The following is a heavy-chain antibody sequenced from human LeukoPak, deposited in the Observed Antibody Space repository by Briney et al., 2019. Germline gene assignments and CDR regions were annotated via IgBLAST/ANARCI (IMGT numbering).Heavy chain of an antibody. CDR2: IIPIFGTA. V-gene: IGHV1-69*13. CDR1: GGTFSSYA. CDR3: ARIPPGGSSPPDF. D-gene: IGHD2-2*01. Sequence: VASVKVSCKASGGTFSSYAISWVRQAPGQGLEWMGGIIPIFGTANYAQKFQGRVTITADESTSTAYMELSGLRSEDTAVYYCARIPPGGSSPPDFWGQGTLVTVSS. J-gene: IGHJ4*02.